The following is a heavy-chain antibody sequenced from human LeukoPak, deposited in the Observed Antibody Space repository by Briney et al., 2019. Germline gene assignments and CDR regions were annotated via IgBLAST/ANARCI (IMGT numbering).Heavy chain of an antibody. V-gene: IGHV4-39*07. D-gene: IGHD6-19*01. CDR1: GGSISSSSYY. Sequence: SETLSLTCTVSGGSISSSSYYWGWIRQPPGKGLEWIGSIYYSGSTYYNPSLKSRVTISVDTSKNHFSLKLSSVTAADTAVYYCARDETSSGPAMDVWGKGTTVTVSS. CDR2: IYYSGST. J-gene: IGHJ6*03. CDR3: ARDETSSGPAMDV.